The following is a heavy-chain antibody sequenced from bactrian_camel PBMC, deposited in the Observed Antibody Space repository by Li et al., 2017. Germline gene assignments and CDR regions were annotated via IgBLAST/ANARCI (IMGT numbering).Heavy chain of an antibody. CDR3: AADLGWCGSRPLQREFRN. D-gene: IGHD2*01. CDR2: ISTGLGRA. Sequence: HVQLVESGGGSVQAGGSLRLSCIASGYMYGMNCMGWIRQVPGMEREAVAAISTGLGRAHYADSVLSRFTISQDNAKNTVSLQMNSLKPEDTAVYYCAADLGWCGSRPLQREFRNWGQGTQVTVS. CDR1: GYMYGMNC. J-gene: IGHJ4*01. V-gene: IGHV3S53*01.